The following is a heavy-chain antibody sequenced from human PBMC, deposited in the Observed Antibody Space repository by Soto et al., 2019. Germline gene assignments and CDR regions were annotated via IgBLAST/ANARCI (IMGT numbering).Heavy chain of an antibody. CDR3: ARRELNRGIAVAGNRAFDI. Sequence: ASVKVSCKASGYTFTSYAMHWLRQAPGQRLEWMGWINAGNGNTKYSQKFQGRVTITRDTSASTAYMELSSLRSEDTAVYYCARRELNRGIAVAGNRAFDIWGQGTMVTVSS. CDR1: GYTFTSYA. D-gene: IGHD6-19*01. V-gene: IGHV1-3*01. CDR2: INAGNGNT. J-gene: IGHJ3*02.